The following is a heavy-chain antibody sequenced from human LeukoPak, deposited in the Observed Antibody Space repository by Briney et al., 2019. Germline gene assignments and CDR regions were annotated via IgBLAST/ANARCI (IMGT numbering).Heavy chain of an antibody. CDR2: IWYDGSNK. J-gene: IGHJ3*02. V-gene: IGHV3-33*01. CDR3: TTNDAFDI. CDR1: GFTFSSYG. Sequence: GGSLRLSCAASGFTFSSYGMHWVRQAPGKGLEWVAVIWYDGSNKYYADSVKGRFTISRDNSKNTLYLQMNSLKVEDTAMYYCTTNDAFDIWGQGTMVTVSS. D-gene: IGHD4-11*01.